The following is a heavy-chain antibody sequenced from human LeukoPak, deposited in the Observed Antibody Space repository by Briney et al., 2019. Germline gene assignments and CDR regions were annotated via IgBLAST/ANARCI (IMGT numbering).Heavy chain of an antibody. CDR1: GFSFSSYW. J-gene: IGHJ6*03. V-gene: IGHV3-30*02. CDR3: AKGADYYGSGSYVYYYMDV. CDR2: IRYDGSNK. D-gene: IGHD3-10*01. Sequence: GGSLRLSCAASGFSFSSYWMTWVRQAPGKGLEWVAFIRYDGSNKYYADSVKGRFTISRDNSKNTLYLQMNSLRAEDTAVYYCAKGADYYGSGSYVYYYMDVWGKGTTVTISS.